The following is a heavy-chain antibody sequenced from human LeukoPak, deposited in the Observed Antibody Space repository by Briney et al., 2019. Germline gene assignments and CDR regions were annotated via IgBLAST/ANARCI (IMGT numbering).Heavy chain of an antibody. CDR2: ISYDGSDK. Sequence: GGSLRLSCAASGFTFSSYDIHWVRQAPGKGLEWVAVISYDGSDKYYADSVKGRFTISRDNSKNTLYLQMNSLRAEDTAVYYCARDLGQYYDTSDNWFDPWGQGTLVTVSS. CDR3: ARDLGQYYDTSDNWFDP. CDR1: GFTFSSYD. J-gene: IGHJ5*02. V-gene: IGHV3-30*03. D-gene: IGHD3-22*01.